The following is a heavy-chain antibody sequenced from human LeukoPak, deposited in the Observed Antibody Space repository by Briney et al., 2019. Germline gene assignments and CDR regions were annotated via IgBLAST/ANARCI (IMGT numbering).Heavy chain of an antibody. CDR3: ARTHSSSDEFDY. J-gene: IGHJ4*02. D-gene: IGHD6-13*01. Sequence: ASVTVSCKASGYTFTSYYIHWVRQAPGQGLEWMGIINPSGGSTTYAQKFQGRVAMTRDTSTSRVYMEVSSLRSEDTAVYYCARTHSSSDEFDYWGQGTLVTVSS. CDR1: GYTFTSYY. CDR2: INPSGGST. V-gene: IGHV1-46*01.